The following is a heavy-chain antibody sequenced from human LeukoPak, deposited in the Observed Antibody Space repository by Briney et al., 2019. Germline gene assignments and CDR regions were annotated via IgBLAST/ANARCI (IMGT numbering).Heavy chain of an antibody. D-gene: IGHD3/OR15-3a*01. J-gene: IGHJ5*02. Sequence: GGSLRLSCAASGFTFSSYAMSWVRQAPGKGLEWVSTISGSGGSTYYADSVKGRFTISRDNSKNTLYLQMNSLRAEDTAVYYCARDWTGWSFDPWGQGTLVTVSS. CDR3: ARDWTGWSFDP. CDR2: ISGSGGST. V-gene: IGHV3-23*01. CDR1: GFTFSSYA.